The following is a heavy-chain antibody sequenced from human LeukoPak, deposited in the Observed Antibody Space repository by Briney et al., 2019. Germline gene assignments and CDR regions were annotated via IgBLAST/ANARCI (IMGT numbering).Heavy chain of an antibody. V-gene: IGHV3-7*01. D-gene: IGHD1-26*01. CDR1: GFTVRNYG. J-gene: IGHJ6*03. CDR2: IKQDGSEK. CDR3: AREIGRELPYYYYYYMDV. Sequence: GGSLRLSCAVSGFTVRNYGMSWVRQTPGKGLEWVANIKQDGSEKYYVDSVKGRFTISRDNAKNSLYLQMNSLRAEDTAVYYCAREIGRELPYYYYYYMDVWGKGTTVTISS.